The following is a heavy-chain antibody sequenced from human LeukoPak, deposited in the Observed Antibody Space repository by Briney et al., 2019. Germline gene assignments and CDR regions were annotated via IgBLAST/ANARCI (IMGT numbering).Heavy chain of an antibody. CDR2: ISGSGGST. CDR1: GFTFSSYA. J-gene: IGHJ6*02. D-gene: IGHD2-2*03. V-gene: IGHV3-23*01. Sequence: GGSLRLSRAASGFTFSSYAMSWVRQAPGKGLEWVSAISGSGGSTYYADSVKGRLTISRDNSKNTLYLQMNSLRAEDTAVYYCAKVLGYCSSTSCYYYYGMDVWGQGTTVTVSS. CDR3: AKVLGYCSSTSCYYYYGMDV.